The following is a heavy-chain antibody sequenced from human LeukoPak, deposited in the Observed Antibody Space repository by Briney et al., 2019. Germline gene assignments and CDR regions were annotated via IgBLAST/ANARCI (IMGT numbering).Heavy chain of an antibody. CDR3: AKQPSVSYSSSSKSNWFDP. V-gene: IGHV3-30*18. D-gene: IGHD6-6*01. CDR1: GFTFSSYA. J-gene: IGHJ5*02. Sequence: TGGSLRLSCAASGFTFSSYAMSWVRQAPGKGLEWVAVISYDGSNKYYADSVKGQFTISRDNSKNTLYLQMDSLRAEDTAVYYCAKQPSVSYSSSSKSNWFDPWGQGTLVTVSS. CDR2: ISYDGSNK.